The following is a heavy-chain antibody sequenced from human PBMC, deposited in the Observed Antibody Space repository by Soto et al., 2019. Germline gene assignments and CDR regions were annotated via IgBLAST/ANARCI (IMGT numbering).Heavy chain of an antibody. V-gene: IGHV4-39*01. Sequence: SETLSLTCTVSGGSINSNSYYWGWIRQPPGKGLEWIGNVYYRGTTYYNPSLKGRVTISVDTSKNQFSLKLTSVTAADTAVFFCARHQRYSSGWYIDYWGQGTLVTVSS. D-gene: IGHD6-19*01. CDR2: VYYRGTT. CDR1: GGSINSNSYY. J-gene: IGHJ4*02. CDR3: ARHQRYSSGWYIDY.